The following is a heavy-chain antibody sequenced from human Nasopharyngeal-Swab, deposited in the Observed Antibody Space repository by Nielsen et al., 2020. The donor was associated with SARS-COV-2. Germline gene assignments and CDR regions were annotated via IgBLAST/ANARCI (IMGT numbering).Heavy chain of an antibody. J-gene: IGHJ6*03. CDR2: INPSGGST. CDR1: GYTFTSYY. V-gene: IGHV1-46*01. CDR3: ARDPTLTYYDILTGYRTPGYYMDV. D-gene: IGHD3-9*01. Sequence: ASVKVSCKASGYTFTSYYMHWVRQAPGQGLEWMGIINPSGGSTSYAQKFQGRVTMTRDTSTSTVYMELSSLRSEDTAVYYCARDPTLTYYDILTGYRTPGYYMDVWGKGTTVTVSS.